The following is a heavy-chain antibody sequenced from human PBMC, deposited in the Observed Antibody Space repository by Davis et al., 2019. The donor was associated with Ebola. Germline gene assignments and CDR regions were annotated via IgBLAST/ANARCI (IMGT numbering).Heavy chain of an antibody. D-gene: IGHD3-10*01. J-gene: IGHJ4*02. CDR3: ARAPTWSQINYYCFDY. CDR2: MNPNSGNT. CDR1: AYTFTSYD. V-gene: IGHV1-8*01. Sequence: ASVKVSCKASAYTFTSYDINWVRQATGRGLEWMGWMNPNSGNTGYAQKFQGRVTMTRNTSISTAYMELSSLRSEDTAMYYCARAPTWSQINYYCFDYWGQGTPVTVSS.